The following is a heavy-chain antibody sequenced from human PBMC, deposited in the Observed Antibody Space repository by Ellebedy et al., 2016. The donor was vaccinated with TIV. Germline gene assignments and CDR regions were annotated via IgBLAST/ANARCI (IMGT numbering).Heavy chain of an antibody. CDR1: GGSISSSSYY. D-gene: IGHD3-10*01. Sequence: MPSETLSLTCTVSGGSISSSSYYWGWIRPPPGKGLEWIGSIYYSGSTYYNPSLKSRVTISVDTSKSQFSLNLSSVTAADTAVYYCARLPRFGEFLRFGDYWGQGTLVTVSS. J-gene: IGHJ4*02. CDR2: IYYSGST. V-gene: IGHV4-39*01. CDR3: ARLPRFGEFLRFGDY.